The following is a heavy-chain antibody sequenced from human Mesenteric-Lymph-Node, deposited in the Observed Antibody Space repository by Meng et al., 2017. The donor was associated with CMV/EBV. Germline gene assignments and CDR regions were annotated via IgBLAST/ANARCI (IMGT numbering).Heavy chain of an antibody. CDR3: AKVFALDYGDYGMDV. D-gene: IGHD4-17*01. V-gene: IGHV4-39*07. CDR1: GGSISSRSYY. Sequence: SETLSLTCNVSGGSISSRSYYWGWIRQSPGKGLEWIGNIDYLGTTYYNPSLESRVTTSVDTSKNQFSLELSSVTAADTAVYYCAKVFALDYGDYGMDVWGQGTTVTVSS. J-gene: IGHJ6*01. CDR2: IDYLGTT.